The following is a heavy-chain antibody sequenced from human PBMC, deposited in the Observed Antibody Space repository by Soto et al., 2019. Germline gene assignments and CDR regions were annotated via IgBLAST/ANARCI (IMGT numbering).Heavy chain of an antibody. J-gene: IGHJ4*02. CDR2: IIPIFGTP. CDR3: AIGYTDYDDHSYDFDS. D-gene: IGHD3-22*01. Sequence: QVQLVQSGAEVKKPGSSVKVSCKASGGTFSTSLISWVRQAPGQGLEWMGGIIPIFGTPNYAQKFQGRVTITADESTSTVYMELNSLRSEDTAMNYCAIGYTDYDDHSYDFDSWGQGTQVTVSS. V-gene: IGHV1-69*01. CDR1: GGTFSTSL.